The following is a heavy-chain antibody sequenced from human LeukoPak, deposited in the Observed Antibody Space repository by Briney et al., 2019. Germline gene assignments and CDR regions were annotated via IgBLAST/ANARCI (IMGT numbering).Heavy chain of an antibody. Sequence: SQTLSLTCAISGDSVSSNSATRNWIRQSPSRGLEWLGRTYYRSKWYNNYAVSVKSRITIIPDTSNNQFSLQLNSVTPEDTAVYYCARDKGGGVDTALAYWGQGTLVTVSS. CDR2: TYYRSKWYN. V-gene: IGHV6-1*01. CDR1: GDSVSSNSAT. CDR3: ARDKGGGVDTALAY. J-gene: IGHJ4*02. D-gene: IGHD5-18*01.